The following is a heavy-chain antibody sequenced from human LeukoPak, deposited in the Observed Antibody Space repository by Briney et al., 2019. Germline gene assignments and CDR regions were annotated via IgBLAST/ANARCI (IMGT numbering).Heavy chain of an antibody. CDR1: EYTFTSYD. Sequence: ASVKVSCKASEYTFTSYDINWVRPATGQGLEWMGWMNPNSGNTGYAQKFQGRVTITRDTSASTAYMELSSLRSEDTAVYYCARGRGYSYGRLDYWGQGTLVTVSS. J-gene: IGHJ4*02. CDR2: MNPNSGNT. V-gene: IGHV1-8*01. CDR3: ARGRGYSYGRLDY. D-gene: IGHD5-18*01.